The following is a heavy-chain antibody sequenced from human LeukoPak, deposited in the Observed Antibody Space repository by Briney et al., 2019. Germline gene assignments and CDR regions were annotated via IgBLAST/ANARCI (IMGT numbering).Heavy chain of an antibody. CDR3: ARRTRYCGGDCYGFDY. V-gene: IGHV4-59*08. CDR2: ICYSGST. D-gene: IGHD2-21*02. J-gene: IGHJ4*02. Sequence: SETLSLTCTVSGGSISSYYWSWIRQPPGKGLEWIGYICYSGSTNYNPSLKSRVTISVDTSKNQFSLKLSSVTAADTAVYYCARRTRYCGGDCYGFDYWGQGTLVTVSS. CDR1: GGSISSYY.